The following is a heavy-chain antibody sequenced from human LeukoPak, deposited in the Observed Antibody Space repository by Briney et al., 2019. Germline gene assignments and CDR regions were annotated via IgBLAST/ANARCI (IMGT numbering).Heavy chain of an antibody. CDR3: ARSQSLGY. V-gene: IGHV3-7*04. CDR2: IKHDGSDK. CDR1: GFTFSSYW. J-gene: IGHJ4*02. Sequence: GGSLRLSCAASGFTFSSYWMSWVRQAPGKGLEWVANIKHDGSDKYYVDSVKGRFTISRDNAESSLYLQMNSLRAEDTAMYYCARSQSLGYWGQGTLVTVSS.